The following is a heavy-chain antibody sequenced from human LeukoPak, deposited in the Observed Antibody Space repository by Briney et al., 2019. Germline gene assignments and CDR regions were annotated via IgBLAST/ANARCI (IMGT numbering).Heavy chain of an antibody. V-gene: IGHV4-59*01. Sequence: PSGTLSLTCTVSGDSINNYYWSWIRRPPGKGLEWIGYIYYSGSTSYNPSLKSRVTISVDTSKNQFSLKLSSVTAADTAVYYCARERGGDYSDAFDVWGQGTMVTVSS. CDR3: ARERGGDYSDAFDV. D-gene: IGHD4-11*01. CDR2: IYYSGST. J-gene: IGHJ3*01. CDR1: GDSINNYY.